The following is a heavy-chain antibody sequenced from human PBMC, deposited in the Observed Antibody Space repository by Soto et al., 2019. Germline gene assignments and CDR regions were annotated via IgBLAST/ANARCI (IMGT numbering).Heavy chain of an antibody. CDR2: ISGSGGST. D-gene: IGHD4-17*01. CDR3: AKQTTVTTPVFYYYGMDV. CDR1: GFTFSSYA. V-gene: IGHV3-23*01. Sequence: GGSLRLSCAASGFTFSSYAMSWVRQAPGKGLEWVSAISGSGGSTYYADSVKGRFTISRDNSKNTLYLQMNSLRAEDTAVYYCAKQTTVTTPVFYYYGMDVWGQGTTVTVSS. J-gene: IGHJ6*02.